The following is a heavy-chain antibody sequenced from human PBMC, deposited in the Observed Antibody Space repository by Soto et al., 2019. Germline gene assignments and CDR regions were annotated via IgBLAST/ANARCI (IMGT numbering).Heavy chain of an antibody. D-gene: IGHD3-16*01. J-gene: IGHJ3*02. Sequence: HPGGSLRLSCAASGFTFSSYGMHWVRQAPGKGLEWVAVISYDGSNKYYADSVKGRFTISRDNSKNTLYLQMNSLRAEDTAVYFCAKGGYYSLFDIWGQGTMVTVSS. V-gene: IGHV3-30*18. CDR1: GFTFSSYG. CDR3: AKGGYYSLFDI. CDR2: ISYDGSNK.